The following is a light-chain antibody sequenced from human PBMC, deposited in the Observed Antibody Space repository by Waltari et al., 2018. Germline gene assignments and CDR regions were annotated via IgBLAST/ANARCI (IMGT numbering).Light chain of an antibody. Sequence: TVLTQSPAALFVSPGARATLSCRASRSVSRNLAWYQQKTGQAPSLLIYDASTRATGSPARFSGSGSGTEFTITISSLQSEDFAIYHCHQYNNWPPWTFGQGTKVEIK. CDR2: DAS. J-gene: IGKJ1*01. CDR1: RSVSRN. CDR3: HQYNNWPPWT. V-gene: IGKV3-15*01.